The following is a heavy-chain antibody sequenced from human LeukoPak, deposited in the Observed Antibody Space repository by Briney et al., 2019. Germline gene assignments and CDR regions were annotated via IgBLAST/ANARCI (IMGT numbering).Heavy chain of an antibody. Sequence: GGSLRLSCAASGFRFSSYAMGWVRQAPGKGLEWVSTLSGNGGDTYYADSVKGRFTISRDNSKNTLYLQMNSLRAEDTAVYYCAKDESRNLGEFLLDYWGQGTLVTVSS. J-gene: IGHJ4*02. CDR3: AKDESRNLGEFLLDY. CDR2: LSGNGGDT. CDR1: GFRFSSYA. V-gene: IGHV3-23*01. D-gene: IGHD3-10*01.